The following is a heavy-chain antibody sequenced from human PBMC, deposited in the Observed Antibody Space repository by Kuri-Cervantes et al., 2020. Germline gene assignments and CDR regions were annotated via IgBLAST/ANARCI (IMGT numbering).Heavy chain of an antibody. V-gene: IGHV3-11*04. CDR1: GFTFSDYY. D-gene: IGHD2-15*01. Sequence: GGSLRLSCAASGFTFSDYYMSWIRQAPGKGLEWVSYISSSGSTIYYADSVKGRSTISRDNAKNSLYLQMNSLRAEDTAVYYCAGRRGYCSGGSCYPFDYWGQGTLVTVSS. J-gene: IGHJ4*02. CDR3: AGRRGYCSGGSCYPFDY. CDR2: ISSSGSTI.